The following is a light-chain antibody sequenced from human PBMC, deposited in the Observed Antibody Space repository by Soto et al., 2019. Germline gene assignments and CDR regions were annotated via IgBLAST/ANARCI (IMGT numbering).Light chain of an antibody. CDR2: AAS. Sequence: DIQMTQSPSSLSASVGDRVTITCRASKSISIYLNWYQQKPGKAPKLLIYAASRLPSGVPSRFSGSGSGTDFTLTISSLQPEDFATYYCQQRYSTPYTFGQGTELEIK. J-gene: IGKJ2*01. CDR1: KSISIY. V-gene: IGKV1-39*01. CDR3: QQRYSTPYT.